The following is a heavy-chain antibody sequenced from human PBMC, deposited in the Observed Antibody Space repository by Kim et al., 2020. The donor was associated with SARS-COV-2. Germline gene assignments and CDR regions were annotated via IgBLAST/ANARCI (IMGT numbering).Heavy chain of an antibody. V-gene: IGHV3-9*01. J-gene: IGHJ4*02. D-gene: IGHD2-2*01. CDR3: AKDMRSGTTYSFDY. Sequence: ADSVKGRVTNSRDKAKSSLYLQMNSLRAEDTALYYCAKDMRSGTTYSFDYWGQGTLVTVSS.